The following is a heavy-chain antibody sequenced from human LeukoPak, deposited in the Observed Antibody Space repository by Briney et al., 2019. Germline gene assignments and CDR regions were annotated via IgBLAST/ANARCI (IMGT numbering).Heavy chain of an antibody. D-gene: IGHD6-19*01. CDR1: GYTFTSYA. J-gene: IGHJ6*02. CDR3: ARVAVAEWYYYYYGMDV. Sequence: GASVKASCKASGYTFTSYAMNWVRQAPGQGLEWMGWINTNTGNPTYAQGFTGRFVFSLDTSVSTAYLQISSLKAEDTAVYYCARVAVAEWYYYYYGMDVWGQGTTVTVSS. CDR2: INTNTGNP. V-gene: IGHV7-4-1*02.